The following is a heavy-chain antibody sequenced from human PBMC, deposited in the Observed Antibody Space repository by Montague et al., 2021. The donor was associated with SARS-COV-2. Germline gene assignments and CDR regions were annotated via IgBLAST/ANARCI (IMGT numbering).Heavy chain of an antibody. CDR3: ARAATITMIVVVIDAFDF. D-gene: IGHD3-22*01. V-gene: IGHV4-31*03. J-gene: IGHJ3*01. CDR1: GGSISSGGYY. CDR2: IYYSGST. Sequence: TLSLTCTVSGGSISSGGYYWSWIRPHPGKGLVWIGYIYYSGSTYYNPSLRSRVTISVVTSKNQFSLKLGSVTAADTAVYYCARAATITMIVVVIDAFDFWGQGTMVTVSS.